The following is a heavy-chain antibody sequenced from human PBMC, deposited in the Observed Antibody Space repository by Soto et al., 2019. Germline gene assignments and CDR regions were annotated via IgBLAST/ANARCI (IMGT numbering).Heavy chain of an antibody. CDR2: IWYDGSNK. V-gene: IGHV3-33*01. J-gene: IGHJ4*02. CDR1: GFTFSSYG. Sequence: QVQLVESGGGVVQPGRSLRLSCAASGFTFSSYGMHWVRQAPGKGLEWVAVIWYDGSNKYYADSVKGRFTISRDNSKNTLYLQMNSVRAEDTAVYYCAREGYSYRIDYWGQGTLVTVSS. CDR3: AREGYSYRIDY. D-gene: IGHD5-18*01.